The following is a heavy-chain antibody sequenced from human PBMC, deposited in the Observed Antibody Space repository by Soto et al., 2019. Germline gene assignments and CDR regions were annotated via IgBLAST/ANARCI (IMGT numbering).Heavy chain of an antibody. D-gene: IGHD6-13*01. CDR1: GYSISSGYY. CDR3: ARDQYSSSSLVSAY. V-gene: IGHV4-38-2*02. CDR2: IYHSGST. J-gene: IGHJ4*02. Sequence: GPGPSCASETLSLTCIVSGYSISSGYYWGWIRQPPGKGLEWIGSIYHSGSTSYNPSLKSRVTISVDTSRNQFSLRLSSVTAADTAVYYCARDQYSSSSLVSAYWGQGALVTVSS.